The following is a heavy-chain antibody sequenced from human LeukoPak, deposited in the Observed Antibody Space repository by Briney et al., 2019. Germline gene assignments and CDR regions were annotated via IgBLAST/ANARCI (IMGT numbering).Heavy chain of an antibody. CDR1: GFTFSSYA. D-gene: IGHD3-22*01. J-gene: IGHJ3*02. Sequence: GGSLRLSCAASGFTFSSYAMHWVRQAPGKGLEWVAVISYDGSNKYYADSVKGRFTISRDNSKNTLYLQMNSLRAEDTAVYYCARGVTMTGGAFDIWGQGTMVTVSS. CDR2: ISYDGSNK. CDR3: ARGVTMTGGAFDI. V-gene: IGHV3-30-3*01.